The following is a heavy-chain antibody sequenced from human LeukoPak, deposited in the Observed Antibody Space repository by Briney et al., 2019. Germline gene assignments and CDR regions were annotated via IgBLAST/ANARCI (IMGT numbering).Heavy chain of an antibody. V-gene: IGHV3-7*01. J-gene: IGHJ6*03. D-gene: IGHD4/OR15-4a*01. CDR1: GFTFNTYW. Sequence: GGSLRLSCAASGFTFNTYWMNWVRQAPGKGLEWVANINQNGSEKFYVDSVRGRFTISRDNAENSLYLQMTSLRAEDTAVYFCARDMWLGSKYGTIDMDV. CDR3: ARDMWLGSKYGTIDMDV. CDR2: INQNGSEK.